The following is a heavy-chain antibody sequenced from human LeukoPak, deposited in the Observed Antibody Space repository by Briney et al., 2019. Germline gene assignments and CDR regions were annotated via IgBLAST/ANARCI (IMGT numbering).Heavy chain of an antibody. J-gene: IGHJ4*02. Sequence: GGALKLSCAASGFTFSSYAMNWVRQAPGKGLEWVSYISSSGSTIYYADAVKGRFTISRDNAKNSLYLQMNSLRAEDTAVYYCARDLRYYFDYWGQGTLVTVSS. V-gene: IGHV3-48*03. CDR3: ARDLRYYFDY. CDR1: GFTFSSYA. CDR2: ISSSGSTI.